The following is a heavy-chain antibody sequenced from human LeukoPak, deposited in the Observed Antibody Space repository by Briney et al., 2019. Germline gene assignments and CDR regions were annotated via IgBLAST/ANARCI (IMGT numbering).Heavy chain of an antibody. D-gene: IGHD3-3*01. Sequence: GASVKVSCKASGYTFSDYYMHWVRQAPAQGLEWMGWISPNSVEKVYAQKFQGRVTMTRDTSINTAYMELSRLRSDDTAVYYCARKRGVGVDRNAFDIWGQGTMVTASS. J-gene: IGHJ3*02. CDR2: ISPNSVEK. V-gene: IGHV1-2*02. CDR3: ARKRGVGVDRNAFDI. CDR1: GYTFSDYY.